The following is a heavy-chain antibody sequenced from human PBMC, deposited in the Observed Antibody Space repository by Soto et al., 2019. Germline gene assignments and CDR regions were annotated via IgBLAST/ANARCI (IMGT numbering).Heavy chain of an antibody. CDR3: ARAPTVSTEYYYYGMDV. J-gene: IGHJ6*02. CDR2: IYPGDSDT. D-gene: IGHD4-4*01. Sequence: PGESLKISCKGSGYSFTSYRIGWVRQMPGKGLEWMGIIYPGDSDTRYSPSFQGQVTISADKSISTAYLQWSSLKASDTAMYYCARAPTVSTEYYYYGMDVWGQGTTVTAP. CDR1: GYSFTSYR. V-gene: IGHV5-51*01.